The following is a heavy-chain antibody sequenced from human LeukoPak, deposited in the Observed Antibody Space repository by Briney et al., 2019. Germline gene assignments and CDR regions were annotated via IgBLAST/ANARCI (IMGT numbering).Heavy chain of an antibody. CDR1: GFTFRNCG. D-gene: IGHD3-10*01. CDR3: AKRGPIYSSTPGNYFDY. CDR2: ISGSDDGT. V-gene: IGHV3-23*01. J-gene: IGHJ4*02. Sequence: PGGSLRLSCVASGFTFRNCGMTWVRQAPGKGLEWVSTISGSDDGTYYADSVRGRFTISRDNSKNTLYLQMKALRDEDTATYHCAKRGPIYSSTPGNYFDYWGQGTLVTVSS.